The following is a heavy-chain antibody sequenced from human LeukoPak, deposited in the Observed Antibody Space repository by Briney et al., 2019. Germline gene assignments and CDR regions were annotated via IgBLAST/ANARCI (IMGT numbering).Heavy chain of an antibody. CDR2: INPSGGST. Sequence: ASVKVSCKASGYTFTSYYMHWVRQAPGQGLEWMGIINPSGGSTSYAQKFQGRVTMTRDTSTSTVYMELSSLRFEDTAVYYCARDSRNLRGAFDIWGQGTMVTVSS. CDR1: GYTFTSYY. CDR3: ARDSRNLRGAFDI. D-gene: IGHD1-7*01. V-gene: IGHV1-46*01. J-gene: IGHJ3*02.